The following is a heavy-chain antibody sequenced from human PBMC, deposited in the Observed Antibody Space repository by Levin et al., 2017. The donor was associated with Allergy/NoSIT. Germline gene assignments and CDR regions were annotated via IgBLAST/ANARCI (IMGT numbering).Heavy chain of an antibody. CDR2: IIPIFGTA. CDR1: GGTFSSYA. J-gene: IGHJ6*03. CDR3: ARAGGYYDFWSGSRFYYYMDV. V-gene: IGHV1-69*01. Sequence: KISCKASGGTFSSYAISWVRQAPGQGLEWMGGIIPIFGTANYAQKFQGRVTITADESTSTAYMELSSLRSEDTAVYYCARAGGYYDFWSGSRFYYYMDVWGKGTTVTVSS. D-gene: IGHD3-3*01.